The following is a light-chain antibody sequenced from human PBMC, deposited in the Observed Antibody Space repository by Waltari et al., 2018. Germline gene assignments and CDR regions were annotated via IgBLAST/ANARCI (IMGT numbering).Light chain of an antibody. CDR1: QSVSRA. V-gene: IGKV3-20*01. CDR2: GAS. Sequence: EIVLTQSPDSPSSSPGERVTLSCRARQSVSRALAWYQQKPGQAPRLLIFGASNRATGIPDRFSGNGSETDFSLTISRLEPEDFAVYYCQHYVRLPATFGRGTKVEIK. CDR3: QHYVRLPAT. J-gene: IGKJ1*01.